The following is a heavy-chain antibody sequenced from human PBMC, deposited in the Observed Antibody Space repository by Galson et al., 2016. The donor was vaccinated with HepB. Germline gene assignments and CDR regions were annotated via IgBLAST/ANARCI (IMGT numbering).Heavy chain of an antibody. J-gene: IGHJ4*03. CDR3: AKEPGRGGYCSGGRCYSVYGGYFDY. Sequence: SLRLSCAASGFTFSNYGLYWVRQAPGKGLEWVAVISHDGYYKYHAGSVEGRFTISRDNSKNTLYLQMNSLRAEDTAVYYCAKEPGRGGYCSGGRCYSVYGGYFDYWGQGTQVTVSS. CDR2: ISHDGYYK. D-gene: IGHD2-15*01. V-gene: IGHV3-30*18. CDR1: GFTFSNYG.